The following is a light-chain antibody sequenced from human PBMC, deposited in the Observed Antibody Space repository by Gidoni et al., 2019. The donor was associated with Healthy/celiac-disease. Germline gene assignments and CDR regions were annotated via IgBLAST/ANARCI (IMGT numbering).Light chain of an antibody. CDR2: KAS. V-gene: IGKV1-5*03. J-gene: IGKJ1*01. CDR3: QQYYRYSS. CDR1: QSISSW. Sequence: DIQMTQSPSTRSASVGDRVTITCRASQSISSWLAWYQQNPGTAPKLLSYKASSLDSVVQSRFSGSRSGTDFTLTISLLQPYDFATYYCQQYYRYSSFGPGTKVEIK.